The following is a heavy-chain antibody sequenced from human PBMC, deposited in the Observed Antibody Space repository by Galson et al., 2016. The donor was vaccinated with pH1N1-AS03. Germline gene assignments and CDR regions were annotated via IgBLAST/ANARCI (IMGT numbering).Heavy chain of an antibody. Sequence: SLRLSCAASGFSFSSYAMGWVRQTPGRGLECLSTIDNGAFNTYYKDSLEGRFTISRDNSKNTLYLHMNSLRADDTALYYCAKGLFDNYAGDFEYGGQGILVTGAS. CDR2: IDNGAFNT. V-gene: IGHV3-23*05. CDR1: GFSFSSYA. D-gene: IGHD3-16*01. CDR3: AKGLFDNYAGDFEY. J-gene: IGHJ4*02.